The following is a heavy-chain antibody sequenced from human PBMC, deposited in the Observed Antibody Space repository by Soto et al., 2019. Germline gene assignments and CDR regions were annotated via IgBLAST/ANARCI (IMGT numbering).Heavy chain of an antibody. Sequence: QVQLVQSGAEVKKPGSSVKVSCKASGGTFSSYAISWVRQAPGQGLEWMGGIIPIFGTANYAQKFQGRVTITADESTSTAYMELSSLRFEDTAVYYCARPNYGDYDRLYGMDVWGQGTTVTVSS. J-gene: IGHJ6*02. CDR1: GGTFSSYA. CDR3: ARPNYGDYDRLYGMDV. V-gene: IGHV1-69*12. CDR2: IIPIFGTA. D-gene: IGHD4-17*01.